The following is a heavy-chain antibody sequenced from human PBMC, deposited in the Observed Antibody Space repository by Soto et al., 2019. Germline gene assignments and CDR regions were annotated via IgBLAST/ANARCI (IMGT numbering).Heavy chain of an antibody. CDR1: GGSFSIYT. J-gene: IGHJ3*02. V-gene: IGHV1-69*02. D-gene: IGHD2-2*01. CDR2: ISPMFDIA. Sequence: QVQLVQSGVEVKKPGSSVKVSCKAAGGSFSIYTVFWGRQAPGQGLEWMGRISPMFDIANYAQNFQGRVTFNADKFTETVYREMLNLRSDDTSVYDCTLGFWSAEVFDIWGQGTLVTVSS. CDR3: TLGFWSAEVFDI.